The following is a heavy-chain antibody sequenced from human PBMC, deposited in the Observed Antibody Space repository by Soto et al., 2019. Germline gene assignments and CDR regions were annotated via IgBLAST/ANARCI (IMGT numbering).Heavy chain of an antibody. CDR2: IKSKTDGGTT. J-gene: IGHJ6*02. V-gene: IGHV3-15*07. CDR3: TTDFQLLWFGELYFHGMDV. Sequence: GGSLRLSCAASGFTFSNAWMNWVRQAPGKGLEWVGRIKSKTDGGTTDYAAPVKGRFTISRDDSKNTLYLQMNSLKTEDTAVYYCTTDFQLLWFGELYFHGMDVWGQGTTVTVSS. CDR1: GFTFSNAW. D-gene: IGHD3-10*01.